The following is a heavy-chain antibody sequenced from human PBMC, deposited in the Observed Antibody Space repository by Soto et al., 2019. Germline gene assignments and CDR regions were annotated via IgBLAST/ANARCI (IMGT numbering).Heavy chain of an antibody. D-gene: IGHD3-22*01. CDR3: ARDPGGDAYYYDSSGCYDY. J-gene: IGHJ4*02. CDR1: GASISSYY. CDR2: IYYRQST. V-gene: IGHV4-59*01. Sequence: NPSVTLSLTCTVSGASISSYYWSWIRQPPRKGLMWIGYIYYRQSTTYNPSLRRRFTMSLDTSESKFSLKLTSVTAADTAIYYCARDPGGDAYYYDSSGCYDYWGQGTLVTVS.